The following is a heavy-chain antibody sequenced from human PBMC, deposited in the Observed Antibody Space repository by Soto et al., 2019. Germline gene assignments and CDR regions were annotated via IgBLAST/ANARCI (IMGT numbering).Heavy chain of an antibody. V-gene: IGHV1-69*13. Sequence: SVKVSSKASGRTFSSYAISWVRQAPGQGLEWMGGIIPIFGTANYAQKFQGRVTITADESTSTAYMELSSMRSDDTAVYYCARWNPDYYDSSGTIYACDIWGEGTMDTVSS. CDR2: IIPIFGTA. J-gene: IGHJ3*02. CDR3: ARWNPDYYDSSGTIYACDI. D-gene: IGHD3-22*01. CDR1: GRTFSSYA.